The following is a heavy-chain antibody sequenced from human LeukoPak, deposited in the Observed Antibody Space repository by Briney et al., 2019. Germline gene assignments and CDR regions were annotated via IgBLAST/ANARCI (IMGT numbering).Heavy chain of an antibody. CDR2: IHYRGST. CDR1: GGSISSYY. V-gene: IGHV4-59*01. D-gene: IGHD5-18*01. J-gene: IGHJ4*02. Sequence: PSETLSPTCTVSGGSISSYYWSWIRQSPGEGLEWIGYIHYRGSTNYNPSLKSRVTISVDTSKNQFSLKLSSLTAADTAVYYCARSVLGYSYGLHIDYWGQGTLVTVSS. CDR3: ARSVLGYSYGLHIDY.